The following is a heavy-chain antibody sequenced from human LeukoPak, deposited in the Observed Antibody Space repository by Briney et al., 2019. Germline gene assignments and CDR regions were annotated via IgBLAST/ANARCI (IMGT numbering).Heavy chain of an antibody. CDR2: IYSGGST. CDR1: GFTVSRNY. J-gene: IGHJ2*01. Sequence: PGGSLRLSCADSGFTVSRNYMNWARQAPGKGLEWVSVIYSGGSTYYADSVKGRFTISRDNSKNTLYLQMNSLRAEDTAVYHCARGLGGYFDLWGRGTLVTVSS. V-gene: IGHV3-66*01. CDR3: ARGLGGYFDL. D-gene: IGHD3-10*01.